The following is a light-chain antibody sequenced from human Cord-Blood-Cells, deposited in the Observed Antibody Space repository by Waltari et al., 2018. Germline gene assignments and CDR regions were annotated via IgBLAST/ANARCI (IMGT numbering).Light chain of an antibody. CDR1: SSDVGGYNY. V-gene: IGLV2-8*01. CDR3: SSYAGSNNLV. J-gene: IGLJ2*01. CDR2: EVS. Sequence: TSSDVGGYNYVSWYQQHPGKAPKLMIYEVSKRPSGVPDRFSGSKSGNTASLTVSGLQAEDEAHYYCSSYAGSNNLVFGGGTKLTVL.